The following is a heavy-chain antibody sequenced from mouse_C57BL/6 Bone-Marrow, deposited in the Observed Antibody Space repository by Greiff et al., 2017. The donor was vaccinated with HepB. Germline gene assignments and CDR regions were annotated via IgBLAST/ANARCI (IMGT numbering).Heavy chain of an antibody. CDR2: IYPGSGST. J-gene: IGHJ4*01. V-gene: IGHV1-55*01. D-gene: IGHD2-4*01. CDR3: ARGGLRRASMDY. CDR1: GYTFTSYW. Sequence: QVQLQQPGAELVKPGASVKMSCTASGYTFTSYWITWVKQRPGQGLEWIGDIYPGSGSTNYNEKFKGKATLTVDTSSSTAYMQLSSLTSEDSAVYYCARGGLRRASMDYWGQGTSVTVSS.